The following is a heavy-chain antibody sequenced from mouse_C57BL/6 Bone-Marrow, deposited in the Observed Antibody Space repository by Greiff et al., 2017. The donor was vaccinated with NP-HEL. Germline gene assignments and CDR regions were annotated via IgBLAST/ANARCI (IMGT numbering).Heavy chain of an antibody. CDR2: IYPGDGDT. D-gene: IGHD2-1*01. CDR3: ARSDYGNPYYAMGY. Sequence: QVQLQQSGAELVKPGASVKISCKASGYAFSSYWMNWVKQRPGKGLEWIGQIYPGDGDTNYNGKFKGKATLTADKSSSTAYMQLSSLTSEDSAVYFCARSDYGNPYYAMGYWGQGTSVTVSS. CDR1: GYAFSSYW. J-gene: IGHJ4*01. V-gene: IGHV1-80*01.